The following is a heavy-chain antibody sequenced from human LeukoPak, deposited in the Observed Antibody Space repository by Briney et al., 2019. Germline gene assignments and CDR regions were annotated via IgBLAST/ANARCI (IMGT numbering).Heavy chain of an antibody. D-gene: IGHD1-26*01. CDR2: ISAYNGNT. CDR1: GYTFTSYG. V-gene: IGHV1-18*01. CDR3: ARDLLYSGSQSSMDV. J-gene: IGHJ6*02. Sequence: ASVKVSCKASGYTFTSYGISWVRQAPGQGLEWMGWISAYNGNTNYAQKLQGRVTMTTDTSTSTAYMELRSLRSDDTAVYYCARDLLYSGSQSSMDVWGQGTTVTVSS.